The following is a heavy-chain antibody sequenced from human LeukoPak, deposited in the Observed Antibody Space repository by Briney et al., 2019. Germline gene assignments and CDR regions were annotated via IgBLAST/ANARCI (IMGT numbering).Heavy chain of an antibody. Sequence: SEALSLTCTVSGGSISSSSDYWGWIRQPPGKGLEWIGSIYYSGSTSYNPSLKSRVTISVDTSKNQFSLKLSSVTAADTAVYYCARQGCGSTSCYAVGDVFDIWGQGTMVTVSS. CDR3: ARQGCGSTSCYAVGDVFDI. D-gene: IGHD2-2*01. CDR2: IYYSGST. V-gene: IGHV4-39*01. J-gene: IGHJ3*02. CDR1: GGSISSSSDY.